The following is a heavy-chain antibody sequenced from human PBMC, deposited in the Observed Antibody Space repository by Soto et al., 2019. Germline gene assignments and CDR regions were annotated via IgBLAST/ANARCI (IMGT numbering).Heavy chain of an antibody. V-gene: IGHV1-18*04. CDR2: ISAYNGNT. Sequence: ASVKVSCKASGYTFTSYGISWVRQAPGQGLEWMGWISAYNGNTNYAQKLQGRVTMTTDTSTSTAYMELRSLRSDDTAVYYCARDRDFEWWQGGYSYVESVPFDPWGQGTLVTVSS. D-gene: IGHD5-18*01. J-gene: IGHJ5*02. CDR3: ARDRDFEWWQGGYSYVESVPFDP. CDR1: GYTFTSYG.